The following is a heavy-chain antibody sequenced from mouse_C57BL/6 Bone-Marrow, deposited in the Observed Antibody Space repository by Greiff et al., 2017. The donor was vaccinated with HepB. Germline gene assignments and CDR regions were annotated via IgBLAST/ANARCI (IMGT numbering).Heavy chain of an antibody. Sequence: EVQLQQSGPGLVKPSQSLSLTCSVTGYSITSGYYWNWIRQFPGNKLEWMGYISNDGSNNYNPPFKNRISITRDTSKNQFFLKLNSVTTEDTATYYCARETGNFYYFDYWGQGTTLTVSS. CDR1: GYSITSGYY. V-gene: IGHV3-6*01. J-gene: IGHJ2*01. CDR2: ISNDGSN. CDR3: ARETGNFYYFDY. D-gene: IGHD4-1*01.